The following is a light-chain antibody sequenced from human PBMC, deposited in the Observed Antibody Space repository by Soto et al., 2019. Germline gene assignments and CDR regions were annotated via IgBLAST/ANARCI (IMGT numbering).Light chain of an antibody. CDR2: EVS. Sequence: QSALTQPASVSGSPGQSITIPCTGTSTDVRGYNYVSWYQQHPGKAPKILIYEVSNRPSGVSDRFSGSKSGNTASLTISGLQAEDEADYYCSSYTRSSTWVFGGGTKLTVL. J-gene: IGLJ2*01. V-gene: IGLV2-14*01. CDR1: STDVRGYNY. CDR3: SSYTRSSTWV.